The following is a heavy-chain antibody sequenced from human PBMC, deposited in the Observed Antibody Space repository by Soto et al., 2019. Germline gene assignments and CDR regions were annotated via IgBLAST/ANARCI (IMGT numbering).Heavy chain of an antibody. D-gene: IGHD3-10*01. CDR2: IWYDGSNK. J-gene: IGHJ4*02. CDR3: ARDSRLLWFGELWAIDY. V-gene: IGHV3-33*01. CDR1: GFTISSYG. Sequence: QVQLVESGGGVVQPGRSLRLSCAASGFTISSYGMHWVRQAPGKGLEWVAVIWYDGSNKYYADSVKGRFTISRDNSKNTLYLQMNSLRAEDTAVYYCARDSRLLWFGELWAIDYWGQGTLVTVSS.